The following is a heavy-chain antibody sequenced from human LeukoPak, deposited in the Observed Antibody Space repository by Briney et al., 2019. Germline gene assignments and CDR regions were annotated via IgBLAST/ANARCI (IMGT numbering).Heavy chain of an antibody. Sequence: GASVKVSCKASGYTFTSYVISWVRQAPGQGLKWMGWISAYNGNTNYAQKLQGRVTMTTDTSTSTAYMELRSLRSADTAVYYRARVIAAADHYYYYMDVWGKGTAVTVSS. D-gene: IGHD6-13*01. V-gene: IGHV1-18*01. CDR3: ARVIAAADHYYYYMDV. J-gene: IGHJ6*03. CDR1: GYTFTSYV. CDR2: ISAYNGNT.